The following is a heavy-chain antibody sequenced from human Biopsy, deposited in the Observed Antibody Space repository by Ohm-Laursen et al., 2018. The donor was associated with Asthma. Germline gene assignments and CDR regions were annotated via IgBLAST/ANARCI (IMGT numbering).Heavy chain of an antibody. D-gene: IGHD3-9*01. CDR1: GFSLKIGAVG. V-gene: IGHV2-5*01. J-gene: IGHJ4*01. CDR3: ARAVQSDDFVTGYYNSYFDF. Sequence: TQTLTLTSTFSGFSLKIGAVGVGWIRQPPGKAPECLAVIYWIDDKYYSPSLKSRLTITKDTSRRQVVLKMTNMDPVDTGTYFCARAVQSDDFVTGYYNSYFDFWGQGSLVSVSS. CDR2: IYWIDDK.